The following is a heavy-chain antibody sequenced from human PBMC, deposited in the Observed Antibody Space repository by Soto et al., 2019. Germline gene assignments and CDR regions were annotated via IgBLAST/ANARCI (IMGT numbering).Heavy chain of an antibody. CDR2: IYHSGST. Sequence: QVPLQKSGPRLLRPSGTLSLTCPVSSGSISTANWWSWVRQPPRRGLGGIGGIYHSGSTNYNLSLKSRVTISVDKSKNQFSLRLSSVTAADTATYYCARRGGGVVLAATTPFDYWGQGTLVTVSS. V-gene: IGHV4-4*02. CDR3: ARRGGGVVLAATTPFDY. J-gene: IGHJ4*02. D-gene: IGHD2-15*01. CDR1: SGSISTANW.